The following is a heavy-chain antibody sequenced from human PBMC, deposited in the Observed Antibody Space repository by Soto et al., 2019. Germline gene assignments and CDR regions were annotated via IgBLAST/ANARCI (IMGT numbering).Heavy chain of an antibody. J-gene: IGHJ6*02. V-gene: IGHV1-2*02. CDR3: ARVDSYGVSYYYYGMDV. CDR2: INPNSGGT. CDR1: GYTFTGYY. D-gene: IGHD5-18*01. Sequence: GASVKVSCKASGYTFTGYYMHWVRQAPGQGLEWMGWINPNSGGTNYAQKFQGRVTMTRDTSISTAYMELSRLRSDDTAVYYCARVDSYGVSYYYYGMDVWGQGTTVTVSS.